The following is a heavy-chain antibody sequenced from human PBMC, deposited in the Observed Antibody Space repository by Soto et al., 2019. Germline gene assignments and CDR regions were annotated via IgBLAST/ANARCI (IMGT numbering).Heavy chain of an antibody. J-gene: IGHJ5*02. V-gene: IGHV1-58*01. CDR2: IVVGSGNT. Sequence: ASVKVSCKASGFTFTSSAVQWVRQARGQRLEWIGWIVVGSGNTNYAQKFQERVTITRDMSTSTAYMELSSLRSEDTAVYYCAADYLSAAGTPLGWFDPWGQGTLVTVSS. CDR1: GFTFTSSA. CDR3: AADYLSAAGTPLGWFDP. D-gene: IGHD6-13*01.